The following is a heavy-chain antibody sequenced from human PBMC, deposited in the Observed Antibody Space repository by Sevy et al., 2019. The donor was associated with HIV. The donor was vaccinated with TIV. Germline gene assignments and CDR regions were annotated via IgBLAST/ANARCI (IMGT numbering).Heavy chain of an antibody. J-gene: IGHJ4*02. Sequence: SETLFLTCTVSGGSISSYYWSWIRQPPGKGLEWIGYIYYSGSTNYNPSLKSRVTISVDTSKNQFSLKLSSVTAADTAVYYCARQYYYDSSGYHFDYWGQGTLVTVSS. CDR1: GGSISSYY. CDR3: ARQYYYDSSGYHFDY. V-gene: IGHV4-59*08. D-gene: IGHD3-22*01. CDR2: IYYSGST.